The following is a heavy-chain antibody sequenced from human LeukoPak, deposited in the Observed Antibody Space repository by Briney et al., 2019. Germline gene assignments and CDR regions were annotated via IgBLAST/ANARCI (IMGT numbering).Heavy chain of an antibody. J-gene: IGHJ4*01. CDR2: IVTNGDT. V-gene: IGHV3-13*01. Sequence: PGGSLRLSCAASGFTFSRFDMHWVRQATGKGLEWVSAIVTNGDTYYPGSVKGRFTISRENAKNSLYLQMNSLRAGDTAVYYCARGRGDSRGWYVDYWGHGTLVTVSS. CDR3: ARGRGDSRGWYVDY. CDR1: GFTFSRFD. D-gene: IGHD6-19*01.